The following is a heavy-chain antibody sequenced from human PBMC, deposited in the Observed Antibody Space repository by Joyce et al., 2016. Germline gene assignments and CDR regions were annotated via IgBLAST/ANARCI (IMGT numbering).Heavy chain of an antibody. V-gene: IGHV4-34*01. CDR3: ARSQWLAPLMY. CDR2: INNSGVT. D-gene: IGHD6-19*01. J-gene: IGHJ4*02. CDR1: GGPFRGFF. Sequence: QVQLQQWGAGLLKPSEPLSLTCAVSGGPFRGFFWTWVRQAPGKGLEWIGDINNSGVTNYNPSLKTRVTFSVDTSKNQFSLKLTSLSAADTAVYYCARSQWLAPLMYWGQGTPVTVSS.